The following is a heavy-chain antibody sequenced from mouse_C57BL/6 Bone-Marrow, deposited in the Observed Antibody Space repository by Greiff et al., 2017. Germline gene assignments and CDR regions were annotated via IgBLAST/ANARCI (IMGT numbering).Heavy chain of an antibody. CDR1: GYTFTDYY. J-gene: IGHJ4*01. CDR2: INPNNGGT. CDR3: ARSPAYYSNSYAMDY. Sequence: EVQLQQSGPELVKPGASVKISCKASGYTFTDYYMNWVKQSHGKSLEWIGEINPNNGGTSYNQKVKGKATLTVDKSSSTAYMELRSLTSEDSAVYYCARSPAYYSNSYAMDYWGQGTSVTVSS. D-gene: IGHD2-5*01. V-gene: IGHV1-26*01.